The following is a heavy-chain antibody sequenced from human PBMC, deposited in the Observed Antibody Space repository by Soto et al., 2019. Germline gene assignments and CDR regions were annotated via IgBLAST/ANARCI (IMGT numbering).Heavy chain of an antibody. CDR1: GFSLSTGGVG. D-gene: IGHD2-21*02. Sequence: QITLKESGPTLVKPTQTLTLTCTFSGFSLSTGGVGVGWIRQPPGKALEWLALIYWDDDKRYTPSLKSRLTISNDNSKNQVVLTMTNMDPVDTATYYCAHSRCGGDWLQASSAHYYFGMDVWGQGTTVAVSS. CDR3: AHSRCGGDWLQASSAHYYFGMDV. J-gene: IGHJ6*02. V-gene: IGHV2-5*02. CDR2: IYWDDDK.